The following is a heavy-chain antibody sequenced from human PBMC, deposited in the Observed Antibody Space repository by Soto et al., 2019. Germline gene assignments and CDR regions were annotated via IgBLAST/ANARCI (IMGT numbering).Heavy chain of an antibody. D-gene: IGHD6-6*01. CDR1: GFTFSSYA. J-gene: IGHJ6*02. V-gene: IGHV3-23*01. CDR2: ISGSGGST. CDR3: AKAGEKEYSREDYYYYGMDV. Sequence: GGSLRLSCAASGFTFSSYAMSWVRQAPGKGLEWVSAISGSGGSTYYADSVKGRFTISRDNSKNTLYLQMNSLRAEDTAVYYCAKAGEKEYSREDYYYYGMDVWGQGTTVTVSS.